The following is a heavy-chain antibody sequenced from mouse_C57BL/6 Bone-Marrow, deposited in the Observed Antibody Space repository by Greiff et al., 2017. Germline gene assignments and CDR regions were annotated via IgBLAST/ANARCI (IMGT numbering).Heavy chain of an antibody. CDR3: ARRLLSNWYFDV. CDR1: GFNIKAYY. V-gene: IGHV14-2*01. CDR2: FDPEDGET. Sequence: EVKLQESGAELVKPGASVKLSCTASGFNIKAYYLHWVKQRTEQGLEWIGRFDPEDGETKYAPKFQGKAPITADTYSNTADLQRSRLTSEDTAVYYCARRLLSNWYFDVWGTGTTVTVSA. J-gene: IGHJ1*03. D-gene: IGHD3-2*02.